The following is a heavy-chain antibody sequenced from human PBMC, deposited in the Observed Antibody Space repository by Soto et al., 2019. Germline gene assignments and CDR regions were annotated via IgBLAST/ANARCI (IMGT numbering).Heavy chain of an antibody. CDR2: IWYDGSNK. CDR1: GFTFSSYG. Sequence: QVQLVESGGGVVQPGRSLRLSCAASGFTFSSYGMHWVRQAPGKGLEWVAVIWYDGSNKYYADSVKGRFTISRDNSKNTLYLQMNSLSAEDTAVYYCAREYQPLDDYYYGRDVWGQGTTVTVSS. D-gene: IGHD2-2*01. CDR3: AREYQPLDDYYYGRDV. V-gene: IGHV3-33*01. J-gene: IGHJ6*02.